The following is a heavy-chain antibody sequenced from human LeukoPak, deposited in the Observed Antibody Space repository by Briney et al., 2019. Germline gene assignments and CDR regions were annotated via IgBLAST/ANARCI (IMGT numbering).Heavy chain of an antibody. J-gene: IGHJ3*02. CDR1: GGSFSGYY. CDR2: INHSGST. CDR3: ARSPYYYDSSGYYYASAFDI. D-gene: IGHD3-22*01. Sequence: SETLSLTCAVYGGSFSGYYWSWIRQPPVKGLEWIGEINHSGSTNYNPSLKSRVTISVDTSKNQFSLKLSSVTAADAAVYYCARSPYYYDSSGYYYASAFDIWGQGTMVTVSS. V-gene: IGHV4-34*01.